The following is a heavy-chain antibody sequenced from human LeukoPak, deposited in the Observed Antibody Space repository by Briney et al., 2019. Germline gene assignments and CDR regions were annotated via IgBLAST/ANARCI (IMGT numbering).Heavy chain of an antibody. CDR3: ARVRTGHQPYYVFYLDV. V-gene: IGHV3-11*01. Sequence: GESLRLSCAASGLNFGDHFMTWLRQAPGKGLEWISFISHSGMTISYAESVRSRFTTSRVNATNSLFLQMPNLGAEDTALFYVARVRTGHQPYYVFYLDVWGKGTTVIVSS. J-gene: IGHJ6*03. CDR1: GLNFGDHF. CDR2: ISHSGMTI. D-gene: IGHD3/OR15-3a*01.